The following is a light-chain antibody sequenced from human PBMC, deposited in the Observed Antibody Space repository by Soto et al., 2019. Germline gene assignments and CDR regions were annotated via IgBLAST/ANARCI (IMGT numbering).Light chain of an antibody. CDR1: QSISSW. V-gene: IGKV1-5*01. CDR3: QQYNSYSWT. CDR2: DAS. Sequence: DIQMTQSPSTLSASVGDRVTITCRASQSISSWLAWYQQKPGKAPKLLIYDASSLESWVPSRFSGSSSWTEFTLTIISLQPDDFATYYCQQYNSYSWTFGQGTKVEIK. J-gene: IGKJ1*01.